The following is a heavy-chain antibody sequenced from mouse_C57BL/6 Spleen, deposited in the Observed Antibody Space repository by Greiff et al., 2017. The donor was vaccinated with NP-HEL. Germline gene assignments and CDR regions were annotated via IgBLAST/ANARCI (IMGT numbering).Heavy chain of an antibody. CDR3: TRWVTTVVAKDFDY. V-gene: IGHV1-15*01. CDR2: IDPETGGT. D-gene: IGHD1-1*01. J-gene: IGHJ2*01. CDR1: GYTFTDYE. Sequence: QVQLQQSGAELVRPGASVTLSCKASGYTFTDYEMHWVKQTPVHGLEWIGAIDPETGGTASNQKFKGKAILTADKSSSTAYMELRSLTSEDSAVYYCTRWVTTVVAKDFDYWGQGTTLTVSS.